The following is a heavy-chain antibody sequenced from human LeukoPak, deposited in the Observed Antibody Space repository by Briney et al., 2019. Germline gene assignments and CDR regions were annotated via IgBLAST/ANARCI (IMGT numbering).Heavy chain of an antibody. CDR1: GFTFSSYA. J-gene: IGHJ3*02. CDR3: AKDSQFSYSTGAPGAFDI. V-gene: IGHV3-23*01. D-gene: IGHD6-25*01. CDR2: ISGSGGST. Sequence: PGGSLRLSCAASGFTFSSYAMSWVRQAPGKGLEWVSAISGSGGSTYYADSVKGRFTISRDNSKNTLYLQMNSLRAEDTAVYYCAKDSQFSYSTGAPGAFDIWGQGTMVTVSS.